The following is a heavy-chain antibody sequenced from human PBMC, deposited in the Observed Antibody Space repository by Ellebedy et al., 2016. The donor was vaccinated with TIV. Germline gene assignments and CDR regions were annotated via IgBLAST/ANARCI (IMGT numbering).Heavy chain of an antibody. CDR1: GITVNSSY. J-gene: IGHJ4*02. D-gene: IGHD3-10*01. CDR2: IYSAVST. CDR3: ARILARGIIITGDYLDH. V-gene: IGHV3-53*01. Sequence: GESLKISXAASGITVNSSYMSWVRQAPGQGLEWISVIYSAVSTNYADSVKGRFTISRDNSKNTLSLQMDSLRAEDTAVYYCARILARGIIITGDYLDHWGQGTPVTVSS.